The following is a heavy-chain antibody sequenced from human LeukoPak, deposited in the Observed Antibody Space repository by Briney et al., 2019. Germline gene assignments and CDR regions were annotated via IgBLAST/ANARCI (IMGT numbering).Heavy chain of an antibody. D-gene: IGHD3-22*01. CDR2: IYTSGST. Sequence: SETLSLTCTVSGGSISSYYWSWIRQPAGKGLEWIGRIYTSGSTNYNPSLKSRVTMSVDTSKNQFSLKLSSVTAADTAVYYCAREVTMIVVVNYFDYWGQGTLVTVSS. V-gene: IGHV4-4*07. CDR3: AREVTMIVVVNYFDY. J-gene: IGHJ4*02. CDR1: GGSISSYY.